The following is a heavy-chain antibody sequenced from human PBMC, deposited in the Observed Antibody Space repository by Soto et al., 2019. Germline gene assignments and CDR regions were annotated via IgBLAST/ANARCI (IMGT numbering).Heavy chain of an antibody. J-gene: IGHJ4*02. CDR3: ARDKITGLFDY. Sequence: PSETQSLTCTVSGDSISRSTYYWTWIRQPPGTGLEWIGEINHSGSTNYNPSLKSRVTISVDTSKNQFSLKLTSVTAADTAVYYCARDKITGLFDYWGQGTLVTVSS. CDR2: INHSGST. D-gene: IGHD2-8*02. CDR1: GDSISRSTYY. V-gene: IGHV4-39*07.